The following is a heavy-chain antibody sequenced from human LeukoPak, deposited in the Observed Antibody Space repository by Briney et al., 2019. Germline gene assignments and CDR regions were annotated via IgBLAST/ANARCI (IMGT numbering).Heavy chain of an antibody. J-gene: IGHJ4*02. CDR2: ISGSGGST. CDR3: ATVPRSGYYYFDY. V-gene: IGHV3-23*01. CDR1: GFTFRSYV. D-gene: IGHD5-12*01. Sequence: GGSLRLSCAASGFTFRSYVMTWVRQAPGKGLEWVSFISGSGGSTYYADSVKGRFTISKGKSRNTLFLQMNSLRAEDTAVYYCATVPRSGYYYFDYWGQGTLVTVSS.